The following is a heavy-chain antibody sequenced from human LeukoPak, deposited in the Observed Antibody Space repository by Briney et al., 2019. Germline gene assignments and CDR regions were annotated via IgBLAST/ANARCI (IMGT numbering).Heavy chain of an antibody. J-gene: IGHJ6*02. CDR2: VSAYNGNT. CDR1: GYTFTSYG. CDR3: AREGNYYGMDV. V-gene: IGHV1-18*01. Sequence: ASVKVSCKASGYTFTSYGIIWMRQAPGQGLGWMGWVSAYNGNTNYAQKLQGRVTMTRDTSTSTVYMELSSLRSEDTAVYYCAREGNYYGMDVWGQGTTVTVSS.